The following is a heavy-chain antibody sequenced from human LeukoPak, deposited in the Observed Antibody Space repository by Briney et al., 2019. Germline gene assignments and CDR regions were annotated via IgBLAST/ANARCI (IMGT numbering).Heavy chain of an antibody. D-gene: IGHD3-10*01. CDR3: ARARKWVSVRGVPPDY. CDR1: GYTFTSYG. J-gene: IGHJ4*02. CDR2: ISAYNGNT. Sequence: GASVKVSCKASGYTFTSYGISWVRQAPGQGLEWMGWISAYNGNTNYAQKLQGRVTMTTDTSTCTAYMELRSLRSDDTAVYYCARARKWVSVRGVPPDYWGQGTLVTVSS. V-gene: IGHV1-18*01.